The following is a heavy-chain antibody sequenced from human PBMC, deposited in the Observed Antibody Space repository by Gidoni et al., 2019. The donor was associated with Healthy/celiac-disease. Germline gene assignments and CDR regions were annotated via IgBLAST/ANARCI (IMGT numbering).Heavy chain of an antibody. CDR1: GFTFSSYS. CDR3: ARDLGYCSGGSCYHRYYFDY. D-gene: IGHD2-15*01. J-gene: IGHJ4*02. CDR2: ISSSSSYI. Sequence: EVQLVESGGGLVKPGGSLRLSCAASGFTFSSYSMHWVRQAPGKGLELVSSISSSSSYIYYADSVKGRFTISRDNAKKSLYLQMNSLRAEDTAVYYCARDLGYCSGGSCYHRYYFDYWGQGTLVTVSS. V-gene: IGHV3-21*01.